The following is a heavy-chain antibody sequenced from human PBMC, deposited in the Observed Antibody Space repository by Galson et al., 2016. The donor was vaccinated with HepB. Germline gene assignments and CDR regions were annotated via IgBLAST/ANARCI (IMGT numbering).Heavy chain of an antibody. V-gene: IGHV5-10-1*01. CDR2: IDPSDFYT. J-gene: IGHJ5*02. D-gene: IGHD6-19*01. CDR1: GYSFTSYW. CDR3: ARHMWDYSSVWQTWFDP. Sequence: QSGAEVKKPGESLRISCKASGYSFTSYWISWVRQMPGKGLEWMGRIDPSDFYTKYSPSFQGHVTISVDNSLTTAYLQWTSLKAADTPIHYCARHMWDYSSVWQTWFDPWGQGPRVIVSS.